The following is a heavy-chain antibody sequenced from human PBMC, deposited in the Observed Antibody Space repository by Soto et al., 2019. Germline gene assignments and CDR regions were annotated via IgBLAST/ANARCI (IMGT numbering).Heavy chain of an antibody. D-gene: IGHD3-10*01. V-gene: IGHV3-23*01. J-gene: IGHJ4*01. CDR2: VSIGGST. CDR1: GFTFSSYA. CDR3: ARDSGYGSGASVNHYLDY. Sequence: GGSLRLSCAASGFTFSSYAMGWVRQGPGKGPEWVAVVSIGGSTHYADSVRGRFTISRDNSKNTLSLQMNSLTADDTAIYYCARDSGYGSGASVNHYLDYWGHGTLVTVSS.